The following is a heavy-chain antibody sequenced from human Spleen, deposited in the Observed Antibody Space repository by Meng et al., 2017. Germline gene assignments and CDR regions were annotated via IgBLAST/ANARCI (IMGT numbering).Heavy chain of an antibody. CDR2: ISAYNGNT. Sequence: ASVKVSCKASGYTFTSYGISWVRQAPGQGLEWMGWISAYNGNTNYAQKLQGRVTMTTDTSTSTAYMELRSLRSDDTAVYYWARRIAVAGHLDYWGQGTLVTVSS. CDR1: GYTFTSYG. J-gene: IGHJ4*02. V-gene: IGHV1-18*01. D-gene: IGHD6-19*01. CDR3: ARRIAVAGHLDY.